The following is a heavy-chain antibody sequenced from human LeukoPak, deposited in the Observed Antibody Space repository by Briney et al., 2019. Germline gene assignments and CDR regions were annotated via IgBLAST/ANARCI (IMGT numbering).Heavy chain of an antibody. V-gene: IGHV1-18*01. CDR3: AREEGAPIAAANI. Sequence: ASVKVSFKASGYTFTAYSVSWVRQAPGQGLEWMGWISTYNGNTKYAQKFQGRVTMTTDTSTSTAYMELRSLRSDDTAVYYCAREEGAPIAAANIWGLGTMVTVSS. CDR2: ISTYNGNT. CDR1: GYTFTAYS. D-gene: IGHD6-13*01. J-gene: IGHJ3*02.